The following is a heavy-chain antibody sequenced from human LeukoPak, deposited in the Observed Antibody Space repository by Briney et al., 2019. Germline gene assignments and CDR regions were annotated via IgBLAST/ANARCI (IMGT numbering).Heavy chain of an antibody. CDR1: GFNFDRYT. J-gene: IGHJ4*02. CDR3: AKELDTMFFDY. Sequence: GGSLRLSCATSGFNFDRYTIHWVRQAPGKGLEWVSLAGWAGGTTYYSDSVRGRFTISRDSGKNSVYLQMNSLTTDDTAFYFCAKELDTMFFDYWGQGALVTVSS. CDR2: AGWAGGTT. D-gene: IGHD5-18*01. V-gene: IGHV3-43*01.